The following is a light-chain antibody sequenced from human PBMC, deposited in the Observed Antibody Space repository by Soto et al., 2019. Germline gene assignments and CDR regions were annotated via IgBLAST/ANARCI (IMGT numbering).Light chain of an antibody. CDR1: QSVSSSY. J-gene: IGKJ1*01. CDR2: GAS. V-gene: IGKV3-20*01. Sequence: EIVLTQSPGTLSLSPGERATLSCRASQSVSSSYLAWYQQKPGQAPRLLIYGASSRATGIPDRLSGSGSGTDCTLTISRLEPEDFAVYYCQQYGSSLTWTFGQGTKVEIK. CDR3: QQYGSSLTWT.